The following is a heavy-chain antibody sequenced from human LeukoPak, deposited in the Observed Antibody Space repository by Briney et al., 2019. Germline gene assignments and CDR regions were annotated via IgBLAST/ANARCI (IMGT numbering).Heavy chain of an antibody. V-gene: IGHV3-23*03. D-gene: IGHD3-10*01. CDR3: TSGRSPYYFDY. CDR2: VYSGGYI. Sequence: PGGSLRLSCAASGFTFSNYAMSWVRQAPGKGLEWVSVVYSGGYISYADSVKGRFTISRDNSKNTLHLQMNSLRAEDTAAYYCTSGRSPYYFDYWGQGTLVTASA. CDR1: GFTFSNYA. J-gene: IGHJ4*02.